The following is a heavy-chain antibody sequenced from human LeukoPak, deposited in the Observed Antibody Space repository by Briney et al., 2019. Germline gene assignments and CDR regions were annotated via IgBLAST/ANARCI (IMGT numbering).Heavy chain of an antibody. CDR2: ISSSGSYI. CDR3: ARDRGDIVVVPAAPYFDP. CDR1: GFTFSSYS. V-gene: IGHV3-21*01. Sequence: PGGSLRLSCAASGFTFSSYSMNWVRQAPGKGLEWVSSISSSGSYIYYADSVKGRFTISRDNAKNSLYLQMNSLRAEDTAVYYCARDRGDIVVVPAAPYFDPWGQGTLVTVSS. J-gene: IGHJ5*02. D-gene: IGHD2-2*01.